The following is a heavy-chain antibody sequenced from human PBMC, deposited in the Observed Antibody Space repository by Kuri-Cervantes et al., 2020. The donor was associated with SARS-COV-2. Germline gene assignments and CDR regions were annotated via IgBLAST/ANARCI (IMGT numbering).Heavy chain of an antibody. V-gene: IGHV1-24*01. CDR1: GYTLTELS. Sequence: ASVKVSCKVSGYTLTELSMHWVRQAPGKGLEWMGGFDPEDGETIYAQKFQGRVTMTEDTSTDTAYMELSSLRSEDTAVYYCARHGSGWSRLEFDYWGQGTLVTVSS. D-gene: IGHD6-19*01. CDR2: FDPEDGET. J-gene: IGHJ4*02. CDR3: ARHGSGWSRLEFDY.